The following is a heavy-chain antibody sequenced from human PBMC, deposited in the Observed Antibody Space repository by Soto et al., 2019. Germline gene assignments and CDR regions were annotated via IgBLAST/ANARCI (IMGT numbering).Heavy chain of an antibody. CDR1: GFTFSSYA. CDR2: ISGSGGST. Sequence: PGGSLRLSCAASGFTFSSYAMSWVRQAPGKGLEWVSAISGSGGSTYYADSVKGRFTISRDNSKNTLYLQMNSLRAEDTAVYYCAKNLASMVYATPFDPWGQGTLVTVSS. D-gene: IGHD2-8*01. CDR3: AKNLASMVYATPFDP. J-gene: IGHJ5*02. V-gene: IGHV3-23*01.